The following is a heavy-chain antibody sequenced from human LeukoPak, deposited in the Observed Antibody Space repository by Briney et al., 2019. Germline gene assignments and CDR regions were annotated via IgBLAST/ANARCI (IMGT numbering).Heavy chain of an antibody. CDR2: INYSATT. CDR1: GASIISDTYF. V-gene: IGHV4-39*01. CDR3: ARHVAHYDWFDP. Sequence: SETLSLTCTVSGASIISDTYFWTWIRQPPGKGLECIAIINYSATTYYNPPLRSRVTISVDTSKNQVSLKLSSVTAADTAIYYCARHVAHYDWFDPWGQGTLVTVSS. D-gene: IGHD4-17*01. J-gene: IGHJ5*02.